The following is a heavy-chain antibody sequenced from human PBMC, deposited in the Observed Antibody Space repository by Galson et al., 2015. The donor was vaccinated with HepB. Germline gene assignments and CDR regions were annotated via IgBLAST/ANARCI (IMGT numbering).Heavy chain of an antibody. CDR1: GYTFTSFH. D-gene: IGHD3-3*01. J-gene: IGHJ5*02. CDR3: ARHNYDFWSGYFGGTARNWFDP. CDR2: MDPNTGNT. V-gene: IGHV1-8*01. Sequence: SVKVSCKASGYTFTSFHINWVRQATGQGLEWMGWMDPNTGNTGYARNFQGRVTMTRNTSMSTAYMELSSLRSEDTAVYYCARHNYDFWSGYFGGTARNWFDPWGQGTLVTVSS.